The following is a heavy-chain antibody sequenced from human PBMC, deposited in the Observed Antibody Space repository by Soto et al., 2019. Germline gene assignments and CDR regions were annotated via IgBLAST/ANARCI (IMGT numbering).Heavy chain of an antibody. Sequence: ASVKVSCKASGYTFTSYYMHWVRQAPGQGLEWMGIINPSGGSTSYAQKFQGRVTMTRDTSTSTVYMELSSLRSEDTAVYYRARDITVPSRVSRFDYWGQGTLVTVSS. CDR2: INPSGGST. D-gene: IGHD4-17*01. J-gene: IGHJ4*02. V-gene: IGHV1-46*01. CDR1: GYTFTSYY. CDR3: ARDITVPSRVSRFDY.